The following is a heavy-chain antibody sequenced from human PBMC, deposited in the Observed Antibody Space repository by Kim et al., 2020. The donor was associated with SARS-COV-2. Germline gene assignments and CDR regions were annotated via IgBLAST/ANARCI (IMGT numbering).Heavy chain of an antibody. CDR3: ARDYSVYGMDV. D-gene: IGHD6-13*01. Sequence: TYYADCGEPRFTISRENSKNTLYLQMTSLRAEDTAGYYGARDYSVYGMDVWGQGTTVTVSS. V-gene: IGHV3-NL1*01. CDR2: T. J-gene: IGHJ6*02.